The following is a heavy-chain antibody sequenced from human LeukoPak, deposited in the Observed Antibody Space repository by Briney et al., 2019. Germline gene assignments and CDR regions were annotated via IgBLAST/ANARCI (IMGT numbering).Heavy chain of an antibody. Sequence: RPSETLSLTCTVSGGSISSSSYYWGWIRQPPGKGLEWIGSIYYSGSTYYNPSLKSRVTISVDTSKNQFSLKLSSVTAADTAVYYCARIVVVVAANDYYYYMDVWGKGTTVTFSS. CDR2: IYYSGST. CDR1: GGSISSSSYY. CDR3: ARIVVVVAANDYYYYMDV. D-gene: IGHD2-15*01. V-gene: IGHV4-39*01. J-gene: IGHJ6*03.